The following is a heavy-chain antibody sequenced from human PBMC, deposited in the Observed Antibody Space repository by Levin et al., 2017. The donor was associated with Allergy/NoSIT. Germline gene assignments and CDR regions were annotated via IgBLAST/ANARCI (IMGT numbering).Heavy chain of an antibody. D-gene: IGHD6-19*01. CDR2: IKQDGSEK. CDR1: GFTFSSYW. CDR3: ARDPGMYSSGWWGTDYDGMDV. V-gene: IGHV3-7*01. J-gene: IGHJ6*02. Sequence: HPGGSLRLSCAASGFTFSSYWMSWVRQAPGKGLEWVANIKQDGSEKYYVDSVKGRFTISRDNAKNSLYLQMNSLRAEDTVVYYCARDPGMYSSGWWGTDYDGMDVWGQGTTVTVSS.